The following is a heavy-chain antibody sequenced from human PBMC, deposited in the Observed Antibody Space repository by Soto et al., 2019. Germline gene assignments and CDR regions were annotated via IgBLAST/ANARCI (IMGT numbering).Heavy chain of an antibody. CDR3: ARQEVRDHMFLYSL. J-gene: IGHJ4*02. CDR1: GSSITSNNYY. Sequence: SETLSLTCTVSGSSITSNNYYWGWLRQPPGKGLEWIGSMYYSGNTYYNPSLKSRVTISVDTSKNQLSLKLSSVTAADTAVYYCARQEVRDHMFLYSLWGQGTLVTGSS. CDR2: MYYSGNT. D-gene: IGHD3-10*02. V-gene: IGHV4-39*01.